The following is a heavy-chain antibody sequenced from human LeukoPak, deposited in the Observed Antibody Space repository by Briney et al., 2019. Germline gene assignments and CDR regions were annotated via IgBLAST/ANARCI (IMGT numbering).Heavy chain of an antibody. D-gene: IGHD3-22*01. J-gene: IGHJ4*02. CDR2: ISYDGSNK. Sequence: GGSLRVSCAASGFTFSSYAMHWVRQAPGKGLEWVAVISYDGSNKYYADSVKGRFTISRDNSKNTLYLQMNSLRAEDTAVYYCARVGWAFYYDTSGYFDYWGQGTLVTVSS. CDR3: ARVGWAFYYDTSGYFDY. V-gene: IGHV3-30-3*01. CDR1: GFTFSSYA.